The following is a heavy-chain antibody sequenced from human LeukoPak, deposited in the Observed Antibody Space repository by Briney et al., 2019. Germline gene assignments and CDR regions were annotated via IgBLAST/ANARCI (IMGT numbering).Heavy chain of an antibody. CDR3: AGYDHTNYLAH. Sequence: PSETLSLTCTVSGGSISSYYWSWIRQPAGKGLEWIGRIYSSGSSNYNPSLKSRVTMSVDTSKNQFSLKLSSVTAADTAVYYCAGYDHTNYLAHWGQGTLVTVSS. V-gene: IGHV4-4*07. CDR2: IYSSGSS. CDR1: GGSISSYY. J-gene: IGHJ4*02. D-gene: IGHD4-11*01.